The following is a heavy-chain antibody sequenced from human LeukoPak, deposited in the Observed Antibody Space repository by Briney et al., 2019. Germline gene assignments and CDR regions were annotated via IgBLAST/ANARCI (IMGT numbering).Heavy chain of an antibody. Sequence: ASVTVSCTASAYTFTISDNNWERQPAGQGLEWMGWMNPNTGNTGYAQKFQGRVTRTRNTYISKAYMELSSLRSDDTAGFYCARFPPQSSSRDYWGQGTLVTVSS. CDR1: AYTFTISD. CDR2: MNPNTGNT. CDR3: ARFPPQSSSRDY. J-gene: IGHJ4*02. V-gene: IGHV1-8*01. D-gene: IGHD6-13*01.